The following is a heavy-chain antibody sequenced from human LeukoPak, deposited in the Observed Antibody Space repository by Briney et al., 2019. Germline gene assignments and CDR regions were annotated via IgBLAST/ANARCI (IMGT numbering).Heavy chain of an antibody. CDR2: IYYSGST. J-gene: IGHJ3*02. Sequence: PSETLSLTCTVSGGSISSSSYYWGWIRQPPGKGLEWIGSIYYSGSTYYDPSLKSRVTISVDTSKNQFSLKLSSVTAADTAVYYCARQSSLAFDIWGQGTMVTVSS. V-gene: IGHV4-39*01. CDR3: ARQSSLAFDI. CDR1: GGSISSSSYY.